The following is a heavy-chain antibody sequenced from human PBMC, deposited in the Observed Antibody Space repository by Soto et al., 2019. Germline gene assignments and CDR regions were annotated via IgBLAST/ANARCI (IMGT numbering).Heavy chain of an antibody. Sequence: EVQLVESGGGVVRPGGSLRLSCAASGFTFDDYGMSWVRQAPGKGLEWVSGINWNGGSTGYADSVKGRFTISRDNAKNSLYLQMNSLSAEDTGLYYCARVGSSGQGWIGDFDYWGQGTLVTVSS. D-gene: IGHD6-19*01. CDR3: ARVGSSGQGWIGDFDY. CDR2: INWNGGST. V-gene: IGHV3-20*04. CDR1: GFTFDDYG. J-gene: IGHJ4*02.